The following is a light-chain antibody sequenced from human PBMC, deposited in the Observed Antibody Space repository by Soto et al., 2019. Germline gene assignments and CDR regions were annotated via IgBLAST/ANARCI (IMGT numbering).Light chain of an antibody. CDR1: STDVGAYNY. CDR3: SSYAGSSTYV. CDR2: EVT. V-gene: IGLV2-8*01. Sequence: QSVLTQPPSASGSPGQSVTISFTGTSTDVGAYNYVSWYQQHPGKAPKLMIYEVTKRPSGVPDRFSGSKSGNTASLTVSGLQAEDEADYYCSSYAGSSTYVFGTGTKVTVL. J-gene: IGLJ1*01.